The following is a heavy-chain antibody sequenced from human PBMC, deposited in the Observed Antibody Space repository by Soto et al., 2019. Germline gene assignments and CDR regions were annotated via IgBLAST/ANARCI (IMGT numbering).Heavy chain of an antibody. Sequence: GGSLRLSCAASGFTFRSYAMSWVRQAPGKGLEWVSAISGSGGSTYYADSVKGRFTISRDNSKNTLYLQMNSLRAEDTAVYYCAKDLRASYYGSGSYYNMDYWGQGTLVTDSS. CDR3: AKDLRASYYGSGSYYNMDY. J-gene: IGHJ4*02. CDR1: GFTFRSYA. V-gene: IGHV3-23*01. CDR2: ISGSGGST. D-gene: IGHD3-10*01.